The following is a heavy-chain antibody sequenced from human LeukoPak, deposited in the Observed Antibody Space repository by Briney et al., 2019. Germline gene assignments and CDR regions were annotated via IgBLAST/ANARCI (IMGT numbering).Heavy chain of an antibody. Sequence: SETLSLTCVVYGGSFSGYYWSWIRQPPGKGLEWIGEINHSGSTNYNPSLKSRFTISVDTSKNQFSLKLSSVTAADTAVYYCARMPYSSSSYWGQGTLVTVSS. CDR3: ARMPYSSSSY. CDR2: INHSGST. V-gene: IGHV4-34*01. CDR1: GGSFSGYY. J-gene: IGHJ4*02. D-gene: IGHD6-6*01.